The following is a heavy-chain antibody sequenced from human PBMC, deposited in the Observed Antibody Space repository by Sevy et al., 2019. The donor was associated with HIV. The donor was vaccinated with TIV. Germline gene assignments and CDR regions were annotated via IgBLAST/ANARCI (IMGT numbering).Heavy chain of an antibody. J-gene: IGHJ6*02. CDR3: ARDCSSTSCLWGLDV. D-gene: IGHD2-2*01. CDR1: GFSFNMYW. V-gene: IGHV3-7*03. CDR2: KKRDGSEK. Sequence: GGSLRLSCTASGFSFNMYWMSWVRQAPGQGLEWVAHKKRDGSEKYYVDSVRGRFTISRDNAKNSLYLQMNSLRAEETAVYYCARDCSSTSCLWGLDVWGQGTTVTVSS.